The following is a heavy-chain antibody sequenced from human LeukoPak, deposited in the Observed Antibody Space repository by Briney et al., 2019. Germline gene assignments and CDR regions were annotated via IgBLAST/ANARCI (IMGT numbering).Heavy chain of an antibody. CDR1: GDSVSSNSAA. D-gene: IGHD5-24*01. Sequence: SQTLPLTCAISGDSVSSNSAAWNWIRQSPSRGLEWLGRTYYRSKWYNDYAVSVKSRISINPDTSKNQFSLQLNSVTPEDTAVYYCARDPRLRDGYNFDYWGQGKLDTVSS. J-gene: IGHJ4*02. V-gene: IGHV6-1*01. CDR3: ARDPRLRDGYNFDY. CDR2: TYYRSKWYN.